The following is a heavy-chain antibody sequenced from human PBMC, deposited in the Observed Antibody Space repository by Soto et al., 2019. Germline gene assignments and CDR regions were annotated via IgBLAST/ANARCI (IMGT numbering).Heavy chain of an antibody. D-gene: IGHD3-10*01. CDR2: MYSNSGNT. Sequence: QVQLVQSGAEVKKPGASVKVSCKTSGDSFTSYDINWVRQAPGQGLEWLGRMYSNSGNTGYSDNFQGRVSMTRDTSISTAYLELTNLRSDDTAVYYCARGLISRGLVATHWGQGTPVTVSS. CDR3: ARGLISRGLVATH. V-gene: IGHV1-8*01. CDR1: GDSFTSYD. J-gene: IGHJ4*02.